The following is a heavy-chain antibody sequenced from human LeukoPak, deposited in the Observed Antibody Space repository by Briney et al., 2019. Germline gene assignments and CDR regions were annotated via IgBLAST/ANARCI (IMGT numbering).Heavy chain of an antibody. D-gene: IGHD4/OR15-4a*01. CDR3: ARGPDGAKGFDY. Sequence: GGSLRLSCAASGFTFSTYSMNWVRQAPGKGLEWVSYISSGSSTIYYADYVKGRITMSRDNAKNSPYLQMSSLREEDTAIYYCARGPDGAKGFDYWGQGTLVTVSS. J-gene: IGHJ4*02. V-gene: IGHV3-48*02. CDR2: ISSGSSTI. CDR1: GFTFSTYS.